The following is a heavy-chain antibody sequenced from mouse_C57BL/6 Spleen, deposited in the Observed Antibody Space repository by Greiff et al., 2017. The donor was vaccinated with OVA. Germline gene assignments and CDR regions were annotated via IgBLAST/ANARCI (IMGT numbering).Heavy chain of an antibody. CDR1: GYTFTSYW. D-gene: IGHD3-2*02. J-gene: IGHJ3*01. Sequence: VQLQQPGAELVMPGASVKLSCKASGYTFTSYWMHWVKQRPGQGLEWIGEIDPSDSYTNYNQKFKGKSTLTVDKSSSTAYMQLSSLTSEDSAVYYCARPQTAQASFAYWGQGTLVTVSA. CDR2: IDPSDSYT. CDR3: ARPQTAQASFAY. V-gene: IGHV1-69*01.